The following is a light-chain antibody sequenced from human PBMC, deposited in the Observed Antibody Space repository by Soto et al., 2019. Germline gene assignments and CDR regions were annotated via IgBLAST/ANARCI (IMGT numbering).Light chain of an antibody. CDR1: RGISSW. CDR2: AAS. J-gene: IGKJ4*01. CDR3: QQANSFPLT. Sequence: DIQMTQSPSTLSASVGDRVTITCRASRGISSWLAWYQQKPGKAPKFLIYAASTLQSGVPSRFSGSGSGTDFTLTISSLQAEDFATYYCQQANSFPLTFGGGTKVDIK. V-gene: IGKV1-12*01.